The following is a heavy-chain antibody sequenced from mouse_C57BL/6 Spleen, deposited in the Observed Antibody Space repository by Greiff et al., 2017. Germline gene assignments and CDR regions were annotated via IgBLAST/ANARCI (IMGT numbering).Heavy chain of an antibody. D-gene: IGHD1-1*01. CDR2: IKPSSGYT. V-gene: IGHV1-4*01. J-gene: IGHJ1*03. CDR3: AAGSSYWYFDV. Sequence: QVQLKQSGAELARPGASVKMSCKASGYTFTSYTMHWVKRRPGQGRECIGYIKPSSGYTKYNQKFKDKATLTADKSSSTAYMQLSSLTSEDSAVYYCAAGSSYWYFDVWGTGTTVTVSS. CDR1: GYTFTSYT.